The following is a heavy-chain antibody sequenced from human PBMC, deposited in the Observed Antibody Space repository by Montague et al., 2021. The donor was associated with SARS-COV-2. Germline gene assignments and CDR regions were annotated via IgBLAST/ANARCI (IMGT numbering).Heavy chain of an antibody. CDR2: MYTSGST. Sequence: TLSLTCTVSGGSISSGKYYWSWIRQPAGKGLEWIGRMYTSGSTNYNPSLKSRVTISVDTSKNQFSLKLRSVTAADTAVYYCARDSPVEITISSWNYYGMDVWGQGTTVTVSS. J-gene: IGHJ6*02. CDR1: GGSISSGKYY. D-gene: IGHD3-22*01. CDR3: ARDSPVEITISSWNYYGMDV. V-gene: IGHV4-61*02.